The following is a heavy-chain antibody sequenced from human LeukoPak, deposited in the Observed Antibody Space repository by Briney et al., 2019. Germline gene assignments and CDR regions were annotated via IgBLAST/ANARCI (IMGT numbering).Heavy chain of an antibody. V-gene: IGHV3-23*01. CDR2: ISGSGGRT. CDR3: ARGGLLGYCSSTSCSMGRPLDY. Sequence: GGSLRLSCAASGFTFSSYAMSWVRQAPGKGLEWVSAISGSGGRTYYADSVKGRFTISRDNSKNTLYLQLNSLRVEDTAVYYCARGGLLGYCSSTSCSMGRPLDYWGQGTLVTVSS. CDR1: GFTFSSYA. D-gene: IGHD2-2*01. J-gene: IGHJ4*02.